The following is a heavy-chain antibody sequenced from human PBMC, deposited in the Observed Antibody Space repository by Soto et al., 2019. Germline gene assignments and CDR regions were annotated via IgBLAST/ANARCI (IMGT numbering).Heavy chain of an antibody. Sequence: ASVKVSCKASGYTFTSYYMHWVRQAPGQGLEWMGIINPSGGSTSYAQKFQGRVTMTRDTSTSTVYMELSSLRSEDTAVYYCARGGPSGRTNSGDWFDPWGQGNLVTGSS. D-gene: IGHD1-26*01. CDR1: GYTFTSYY. CDR3: ARGGPSGRTNSGDWFDP. CDR2: INPSGGST. V-gene: IGHV1-46*01. J-gene: IGHJ5*02.